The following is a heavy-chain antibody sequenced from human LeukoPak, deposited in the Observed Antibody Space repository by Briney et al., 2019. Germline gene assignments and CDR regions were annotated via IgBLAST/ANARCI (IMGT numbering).Heavy chain of an antibody. CDR3: GKLELLSYFDY. J-gene: IGHJ4*02. Sequence: GGSLRLSCSASEFTFSSYPMYWVRQAPGKGLEWVSAISGSGGSTYYADSVKGRFTISRDNSKNTLYLQMNSLRAEDTAVYYCGKLELLSYFDYWGQGTLVTVSS. V-gene: IGHV3-23*01. D-gene: IGHD1-7*01. CDR2: ISGSGGST. CDR1: EFTFSSYP.